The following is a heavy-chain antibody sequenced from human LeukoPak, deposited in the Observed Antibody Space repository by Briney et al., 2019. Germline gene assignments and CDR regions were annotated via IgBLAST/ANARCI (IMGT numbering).Heavy chain of an antibody. V-gene: IGHV1-46*01. J-gene: IGHJ5*02. D-gene: IGHD6-6*01. CDR2: INPSGGST. CDR1: GYTFTSYY. Sequence: ASVKVSCKASGYTFTSYYMHWVRQAPGQGLEWMGIINPSGGSTSYAQKFQGRVTMTRDMSTSTVYMELSSLISEDTAVYYCARFLSSSAGFDPWGQGTLVTVSS. CDR3: ARFLSSSAGFDP.